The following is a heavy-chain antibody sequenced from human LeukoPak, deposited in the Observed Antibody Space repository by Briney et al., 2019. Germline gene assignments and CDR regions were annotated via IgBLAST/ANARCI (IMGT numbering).Heavy chain of an antibody. CDR2: ISCSGSST. D-gene: IGHD2-2*02. CDR3: AGYNCSSTRCYTGGFDY. J-gene: IGHJ4*02. Sequence: GGSLRLSCAASGFTFSSYAMSWVRQAPGKGLEWVSAISCSGSSTYYADSVKGRFTISRDSSKNTLYLQMNSLRAEDTAVYYCAGYNCSSTRCYTGGFDYWGQGTLVTVSS. CDR1: GFTFSSYA. V-gene: IGHV3-23*01.